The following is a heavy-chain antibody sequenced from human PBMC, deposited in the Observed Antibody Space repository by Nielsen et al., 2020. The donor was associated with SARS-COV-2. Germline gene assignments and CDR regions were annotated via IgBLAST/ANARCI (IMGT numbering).Heavy chain of an antibody. D-gene: IGHD1-26*01. V-gene: IGHV4-39*01. J-gene: IGHJ6*02. CDR2: IYYSGET. CDR3: ARQREGEHYLYGMDV. CDR1: GGSIINSNSY. Sequence: SETLSLTCTVSGGSIINSNSYWGWIRQPPGKGLEWVGSIYYSGETYYNPSLQSRVTISVDTSKNHFSLELSSVTAADTAVYYFARQREGEHYLYGMDVWGQGTTVTVSS.